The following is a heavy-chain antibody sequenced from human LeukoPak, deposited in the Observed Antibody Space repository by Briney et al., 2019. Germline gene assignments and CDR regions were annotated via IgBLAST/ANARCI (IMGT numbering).Heavy chain of an antibody. CDR3: AREVDGYTTSFDY. CDR1: GYSISSGYY. J-gene: IGHJ4*02. Sequence: PSETLSLTCSVSGYSISSGYYWGWIRQPPGKGLEWIGSIYHSGNTYYKPSLKSRLTMSVDTSKNQLSLNLSSVTAADTAVYYCAREVDGYTTSFDYWGQGTLVTVSS. CDR2: IYHSGNT. V-gene: IGHV4-38-2*02. D-gene: IGHD5-24*01.